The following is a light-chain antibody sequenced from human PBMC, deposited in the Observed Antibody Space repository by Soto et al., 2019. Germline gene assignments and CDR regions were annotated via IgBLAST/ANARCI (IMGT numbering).Light chain of an antibody. CDR3: QQTLSVPRT. J-gene: IGKJ1*01. CDR2: AAS. CDR1: EAIRSA. V-gene: IGKV1-6*01. Sequence: AIQLTQSPSSLSASVGDRVTITCRASEAIRSALGWYQQKPGKVPKLLIYAASILQSGVPSRFSGSGSGTDFTLTISSLQPEDFATYYCQQTLSVPRTFGLGTKVEIK.